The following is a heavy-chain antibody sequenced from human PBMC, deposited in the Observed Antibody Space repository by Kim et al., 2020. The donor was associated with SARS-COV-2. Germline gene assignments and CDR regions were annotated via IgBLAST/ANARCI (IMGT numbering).Heavy chain of an antibody. Sequence: AIFYADSVRGRFTISTDNAKNSHYLQRNSLRAEDTAVYYCARDLGYSFDYWGQGSLVTVSS. J-gene: IGHJ4*02. D-gene: IGHD2-21*01. CDR3: ARDLGYSFDY. CDR2: AI. V-gene: IGHV3-48*04.